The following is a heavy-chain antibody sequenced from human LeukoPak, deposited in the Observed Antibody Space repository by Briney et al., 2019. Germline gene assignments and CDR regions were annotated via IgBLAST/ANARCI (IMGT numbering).Heavy chain of an antibody. V-gene: IGHV1-46*01. J-gene: IGHJ5*02. Sequence: WASVKVSCKASGYTFTSYAMNWVRQAPGQGLEWLGLINPSGSSTLYAQKFQGRITMTRDMSTTTDYMELSSLTYDDTAVYYCARDNSVGDVAWWFDPWGQGTLVTVSS. D-gene: IGHD1-26*01. CDR2: INPSGSST. CDR3: ARDNSVGDVAWWFDP. CDR1: GYTFTSYA.